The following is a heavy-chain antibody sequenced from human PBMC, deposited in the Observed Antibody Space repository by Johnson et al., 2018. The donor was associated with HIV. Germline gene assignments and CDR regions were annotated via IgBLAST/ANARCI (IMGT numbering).Heavy chain of an antibody. CDR1: EFTFSTYG. Sequence: QVQLVESGGGVFQPGGSLRLSCAASEFTFSTYGMHWVRQAPGKGLEWVALIRYDGSNKYYADSVKGRFIISRDNSKNTLYLQMNSLRPDDTAVYFCAKEQPYYYDNRHAFDIWGQGTMVTVSS. V-gene: IGHV3-30*02. D-gene: IGHD3-22*01. CDR2: IRYDGSNK. J-gene: IGHJ3*02. CDR3: AKEQPYYYDNRHAFDI.